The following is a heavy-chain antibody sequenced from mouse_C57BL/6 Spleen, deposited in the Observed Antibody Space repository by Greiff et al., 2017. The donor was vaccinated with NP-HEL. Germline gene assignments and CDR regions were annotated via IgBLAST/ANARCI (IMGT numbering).Heavy chain of an antibody. V-gene: IGHV5-6*02. CDR2: ISSGGSYT. D-gene: IGHD3-3*01. J-gene: IGHJ2*01. Sequence: EVKLVESGGDLVKPGGSLKLSCAASGFTFSSYGMSWVRQTPDKRLEWVATISSGGSYTYYPDSVKGRFTISRDNAKNTLYLQMSSLKSEDTAMYYCARRPSSRNFDYWGQGTTLTVSS. CDR1: GFTFSSYG. CDR3: ARRPSSRNFDY.